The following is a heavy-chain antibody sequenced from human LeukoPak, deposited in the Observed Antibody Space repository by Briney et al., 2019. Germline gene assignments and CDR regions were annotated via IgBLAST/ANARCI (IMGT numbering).Heavy chain of an antibody. V-gene: IGHV1-18*01. CDR2: ISAYNGNT. J-gene: IGHJ4*02. D-gene: IGHD1-1*01. CDR1: GYTFTSYG. Sequence: ASVKVSCKASGYTFTSYGISWVRQAPGQGLEWMGWISAYNGNTNYAQKLQGRVTMTTDTSTSTAYMELRSPRSDDTAVYYCARDRKASPNWELDYWGQGTLVTVSS. CDR3: ARDRKASPNWELDY.